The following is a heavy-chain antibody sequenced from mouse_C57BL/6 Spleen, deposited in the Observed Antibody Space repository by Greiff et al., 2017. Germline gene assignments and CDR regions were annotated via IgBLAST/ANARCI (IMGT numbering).Heavy chain of an antibody. CDR1: GFTFSDYY. V-gene: IGHV5-16*01. Sequence: EVMLVESEGGLVQPGSSMKLSCTASGFTFSDYYMAWVRQVPEKGLEWVANINYDGSSTYYLDSLKSRFIISRDNAKNILYLQMSSLKSEDTATYYCARSYGSSFYWYFDVWGTGTTVTVSS. CDR3: ARSYGSSFYWYFDV. J-gene: IGHJ1*03. CDR2: INYDGSST. D-gene: IGHD1-1*01.